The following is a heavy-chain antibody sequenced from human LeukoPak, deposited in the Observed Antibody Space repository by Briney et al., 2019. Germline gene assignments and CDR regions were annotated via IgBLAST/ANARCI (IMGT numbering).Heavy chain of an antibody. CDR2: INPDSGGT. Sequence: GASLKVSCKASGYTFTGYYMHWVRQAPGQGLEWMGWINPDSGGTNYAQKFQGRVTMTRDTSISTAYMELSRLRSDDTAVHYCAIQPYSSSSYFDYWGQGTLVTVSS. CDR3: AIQPYSSSSYFDY. CDR1: GYTFTGYY. D-gene: IGHD6-6*01. V-gene: IGHV1-2*02. J-gene: IGHJ4*02.